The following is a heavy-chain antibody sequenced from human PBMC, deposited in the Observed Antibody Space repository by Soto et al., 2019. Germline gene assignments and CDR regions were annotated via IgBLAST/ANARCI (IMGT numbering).Heavy chain of an antibody. V-gene: IGHV4-39*01. D-gene: IGHD6-6*01. J-gene: IGHJ5*02. CDR3: ARPRARNGFDP. CDR2: MYYSGST. Sequence: PSETLSLTCIVSGGSISSSSYYWGWIRQPPGNGLEWIGSMYYSGSTYYNPSLKRRVTISVDTPNNQFSRKLTYVTAADTAVFYCARPRARNGFDPWGQGTLVTVSS. CDR1: GGSISSSSYY.